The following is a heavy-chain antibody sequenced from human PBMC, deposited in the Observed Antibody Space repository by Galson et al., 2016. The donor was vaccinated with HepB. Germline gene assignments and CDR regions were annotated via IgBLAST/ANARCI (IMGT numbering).Heavy chain of an antibody. CDR1: GFTFSDSD. D-gene: IGHD5-24*01. CDR3: AAYRRDVAADGGNFYLFGMDV. V-gene: IGHV3-73*01. CDR2: IRHKRDNHAT. Sequence: SLRLSCAASGFTFSDSDIHWVRQASGKGLEGVGRIRHKRDNHATTYAASVKGRFTISRDDTTNTASLHMNSLKTEDTAVYSCAAYRRDVAADGGNFYLFGMDVWGQGTTVTVSS. J-gene: IGHJ6*02.